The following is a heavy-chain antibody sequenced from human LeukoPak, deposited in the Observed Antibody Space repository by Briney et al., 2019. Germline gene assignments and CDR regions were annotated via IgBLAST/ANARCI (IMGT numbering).Heavy chain of an antibody. Sequence: SETLSPTFPVPGGSISSYYWGWIPQPPGKGLEWIGYIYYSGSTNYNPSLKSRVSISVDASKNQFSLKLSSVTAADTDVYYCASDLRYCSSTSCLELFDYWGQGTLVTVSS. J-gene: IGHJ4*02. V-gene: IGHV4-59*01. D-gene: IGHD2-2*01. CDR2: IYYSGST. CDR1: GGSISSYY. CDR3: ASDLRYCSSTSCLELFDY.